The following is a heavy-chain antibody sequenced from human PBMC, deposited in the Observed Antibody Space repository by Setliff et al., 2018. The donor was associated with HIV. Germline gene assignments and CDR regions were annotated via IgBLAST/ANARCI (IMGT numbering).Heavy chain of an antibody. Sequence: SETLSLTCAVYGGSFSGYYWSWIRQPPGKGLEWIGEINHTGSTNCNPSLKSRITMSVDTSKNQFSLKLSSVTAADTAVYYCARVYYGSGSSDAFDIWGQGTMVTVSS. V-gene: IGHV4-34*01. J-gene: IGHJ3*02. CDR1: GGSFSGYY. CDR2: INHTGST. D-gene: IGHD3-10*01. CDR3: ARVYYGSGSSDAFDI.